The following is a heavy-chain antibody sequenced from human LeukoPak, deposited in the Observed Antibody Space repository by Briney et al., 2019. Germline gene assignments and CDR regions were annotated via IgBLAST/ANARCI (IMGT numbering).Heavy chain of an antibody. CDR3: ASPRGDDSGGYYTWYFHH. J-gene: IGHJ1*01. CDR2: INHSGST. Sequence: PSETLSLTCAVYGGSFSGYYWSWIRQPPGKGLEWIGEINHSGSTNYNPSLKSRLTISADTSKNQFSLKLSSVTAADTAVYFCASPRGDDSGGYYTWYFHHWGQGILVTVSS. D-gene: IGHD3-22*01. V-gene: IGHV4-34*01. CDR1: GGSFSGYY.